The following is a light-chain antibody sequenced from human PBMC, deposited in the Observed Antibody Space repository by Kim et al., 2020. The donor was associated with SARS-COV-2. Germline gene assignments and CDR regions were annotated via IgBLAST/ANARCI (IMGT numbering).Light chain of an antibody. CDR1: SSNIGAGYD. Sequence: VTIPCTGSSSNIGAGYDVHWYQQLPGTAPKLLIYGNSNRPSGVPDRFSGSKSGTSASLAITGLQAEDEADYYCQSYDSSLSVYVVFGGGTQLTVL. J-gene: IGLJ2*01. CDR3: QSYDSSLSVYVV. V-gene: IGLV1-40*01. CDR2: GNS.